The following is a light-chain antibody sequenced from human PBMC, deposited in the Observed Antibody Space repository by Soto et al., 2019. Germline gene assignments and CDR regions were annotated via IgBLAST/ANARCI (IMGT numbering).Light chain of an antibody. J-gene: IGKJ1*01. CDR1: QNVGFN. CDR2: GAS. V-gene: IGKV3-15*01. Sequence: EIVMMQSPATLSVSPGERVTLSCRASQNVGFNLAWYQQTPGQAPRLLISGASTRATGIPTRFSGGGSGTEFTLTISSLQSEDFAVYYCQQHSTWPKWTFGPGTKVELK. CDR3: QQHSTWPKWT.